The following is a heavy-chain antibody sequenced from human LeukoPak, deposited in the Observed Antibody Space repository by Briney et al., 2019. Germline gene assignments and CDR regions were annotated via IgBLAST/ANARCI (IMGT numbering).Heavy chain of an antibody. V-gene: IGHV4-30-2*01. CDR2: IYHSGST. CDR1: GGSISSGGYS. D-gene: IGHD3-10*01. Sequence: PSQTLSLTCAVSGGSISSGGYSWSWIRQPPGKGLEWIGYIYHSGSTYYNPSLKSRVTISVDRSKNQFSLKLSSVTAADTAVYYCARNTYYSGSGSYYLDYWGQGTLVTVSS. CDR3: ARNTYYSGSGSYYLDY. J-gene: IGHJ4*02.